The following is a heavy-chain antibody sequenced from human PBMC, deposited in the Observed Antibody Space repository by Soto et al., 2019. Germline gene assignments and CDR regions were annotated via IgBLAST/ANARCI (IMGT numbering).Heavy chain of an antibody. CDR2: ITSSGGPT. CDR1: GFPFSTYE. CDR3: VKGGWLDD. Sequence: EVQLLESGGGLIQPGGSLRLSCAASGFPFSTYEMTWARQSPGKGLEWVAFITSSGGPTYYADSVRGRFTISRDNSKNTLYLQMDSLRVEDTARYYCVKGGWLDDWGQGTLGTVSS. J-gene: IGHJ5*02. V-gene: IGHV3-23*01.